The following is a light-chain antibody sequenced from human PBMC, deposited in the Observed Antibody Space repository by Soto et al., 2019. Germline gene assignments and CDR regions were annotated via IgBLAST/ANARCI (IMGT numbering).Light chain of an antibody. V-gene: IGLV1-40*01. CDR3: GTWDSALSAVV. Sequence: QSVLTQPPSVSGAPGQRVTISCTGSSSNIGAGYDVHWYQQLPGTPPKLLIYGNSNRPSGVPDRFSGSKSGTSATLGITGLQTGDEADYYCGTWDSALSAVVFGGGTKLTVL. CDR1: SSNIGAGYD. CDR2: GNS. J-gene: IGLJ2*01.